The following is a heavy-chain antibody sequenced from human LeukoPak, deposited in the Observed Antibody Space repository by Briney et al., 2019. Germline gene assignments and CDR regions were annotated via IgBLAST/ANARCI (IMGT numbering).Heavy chain of an antibody. D-gene: IGHD4-17*01. Sequence: SSETLSLTCTVSGYSISSGYYWGWIRQPPGKGLEWIGSIYHSGSTYYNPSLKSRVTISVDTSKNQFSLKLSSVTAADTAVYYCARQESYGDFDYWGQGTLVTVSS. CDR3: ARQESYGDFDY. CDR1: GYSISSGYY. J-gene: IGHJ4*02. V-gene: IGHV4-38-2*02. CDR2: IYHSGST.